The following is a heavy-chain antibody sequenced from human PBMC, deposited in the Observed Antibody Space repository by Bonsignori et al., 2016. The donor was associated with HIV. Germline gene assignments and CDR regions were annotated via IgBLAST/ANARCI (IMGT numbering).Heavy chain of an antibody. V-gene: IGHV3-21*01. CDR1: GFTFSSYS. CDR3: ARVPEGLWFGDDAFDI. Sequence: GGSLRLSCAASGFTFSSYSMTWVRQAPGKGLEWVSSILSSSRHIYYADSVRGRFTISRDNAKNSLYLQMNSLRAEDTAVYYCARVPEGLWFGDDAFDIWGQGTMVTVSS. CDR2: ILSSSRHI. D-gene: IGHD3-10*01. J-gene: IGHJ3*02.